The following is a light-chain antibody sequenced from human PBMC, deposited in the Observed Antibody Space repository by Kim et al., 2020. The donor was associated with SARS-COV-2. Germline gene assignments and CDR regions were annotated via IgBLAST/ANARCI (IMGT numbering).Light chain of an antibody. CDR1: NIGSKS. Sequence: AQAKTRQINGGGNNIGSKSVQWYQQKPGQAPVRVIYYDSDRPSGIPERFSGSNSGNTATLTISRVEAGDEADYYCQVWDSSSDHRVFGGGTQLTVL. V-gene: IGLV3-21*04. CDR3: QVWDSSSDHRV. J-gene: IGLJ3*02. CDR2: YDS.